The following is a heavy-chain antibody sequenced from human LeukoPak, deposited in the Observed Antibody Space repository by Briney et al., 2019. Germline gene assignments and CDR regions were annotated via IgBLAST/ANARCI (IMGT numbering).Heavy chain of an antibody. D-gene: IGHD5-18*01. J-gene: IGHJ4*02. CDR1: GFTFSSYS. Sequence: GGSLRLSCAASGFTFSSYSMNWVRQAPGKGLEWISSISSSGSYIYYADSVKGRFTISRDNAKNSLYLQMNSLRAEGTAVYYCAKDDGYSYGLPENFWGQGTLVTVSS. V-gene: IGHV3-21*04. CDR3: AKDDGYSYGLPENF. CDR2: ISSSGSYI.